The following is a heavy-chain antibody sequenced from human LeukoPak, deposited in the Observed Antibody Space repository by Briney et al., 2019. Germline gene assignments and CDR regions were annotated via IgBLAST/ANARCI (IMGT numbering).Heavy chain of an antibody. J-gene: IGHJ4*02. CDR2: INKDGGEK. CDR3: VKDSPPRYSGSPPAY. Sequence: GGSLRLSCAASGFTFSSYWMSWVRQAPGKGLEWVANINKDGGEKYYVDSVKGRFTISRDNAKNSLYLQMNSLRADDTAVYYCVKDSPPRYSGSPPAYWGQGALVTVSS. CDR1: GFTFSSYW. D-gene: IGHD1-26*01. V-gene: IGHV3-7*03.